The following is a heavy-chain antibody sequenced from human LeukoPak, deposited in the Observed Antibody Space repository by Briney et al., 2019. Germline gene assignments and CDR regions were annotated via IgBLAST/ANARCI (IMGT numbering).Heavy chain of an antibody. V-gene: IGHV1-2*02. J-gene: IGHJ4*02. CDR1: GYTFTGYY. D-gene: IGHD3-22*01. Sequence: ASVKVSCKASGYTFTGYYMHWVRQAPGQGLEWMGWINPNSGGTNYAQKFQGRVTMTRDTSISTAYMELSRLRSDDTAVYYCAREKGGYYDSSGYYTGGQGTLVTVSS. CDR2: INPNSGGT. CDR3: AREKGGYYDSSGYYT.